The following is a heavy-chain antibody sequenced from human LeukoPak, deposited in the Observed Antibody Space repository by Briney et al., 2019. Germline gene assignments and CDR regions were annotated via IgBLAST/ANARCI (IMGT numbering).Heavy chain of an antibody. V-gene: IGHV3-30*02. Sequence: GGSLRLSCAASGFTFSSYGMHWVRQAPGKGLEWVAFIRYDGSNKYYADSVKGRFTISRDNSKNTLYLQMNSLRAEDTAVYYCAKGGRSWSDYDAFDIWGQGTMVTVSS. J-gene: IGHJ3*02. CDR1: GFTFSSYG. CDR3: AKGGRSWSDYDAFDI. CDR2: IRYDGSNK. D-gene: IGHD6-13*01.